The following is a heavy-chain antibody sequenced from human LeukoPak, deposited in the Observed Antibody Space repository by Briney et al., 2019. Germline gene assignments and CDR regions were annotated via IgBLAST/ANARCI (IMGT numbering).Heavy chain of an antibody. V-gene: IGHV1-69*05. D-gene: IGHD1-7*01. CDR1: GGTFSSYA. Sequence: ASVKVSCKASGGTFSSYAISWVRQAPGQGLEWMGGIIPIFGTANYAQKFQDRVTITTDESTSTAYMELSSLRSEDTAVYYCARAKITGTTVFYMDVWGKGTTVTVSS. J-gene: IGHJ6*03. CDR3: ARAKITGTTVFYMDV. CDR2: IIPIFGTA.